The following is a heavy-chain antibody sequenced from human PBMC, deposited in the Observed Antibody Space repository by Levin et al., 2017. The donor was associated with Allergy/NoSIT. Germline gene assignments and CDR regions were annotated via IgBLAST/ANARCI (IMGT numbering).Heavy chain of an antibody. CDR2: ISGSGSST. D-gene: IGHD1-1*01. V-gene: IGHV3-23*01. CDR1: GFTFSNYA. J-gene: IGHJ4*02. Sequence: GGSLRLSCAASGFTFSNYALSWVRQAPGKGLEWVSSISGSGSSTYYADSVQGRFTISRDNSKNTLYLQMKSLRAEDKAVYYCAKYWRVDKYRYFDYWGQGTLVTVSS. CDR3: AKYWRVDKYRYFDY.